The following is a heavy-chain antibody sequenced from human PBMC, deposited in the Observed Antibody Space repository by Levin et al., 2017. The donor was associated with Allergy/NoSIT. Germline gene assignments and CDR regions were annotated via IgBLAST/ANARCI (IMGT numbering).Heavy chain of an antibody. J-gene: IGHJ4*02. CDR2: ISSSSSFI. CDR1: GFTFSSYS. D-gene: IGHD1-26*01. Sequence: GESLKISCAASGFTFSSYSMNWVRQAPGKGLEWVSSISSSSSFIYYADSVKGRFTISRDNAKNSLYLQMISLRAEDTAVYYCARGGWDLGGALDYWGQGTLVTVSS. CDR3: ARGGWDLGGALDY. V-gene: IGHV3-21*01.